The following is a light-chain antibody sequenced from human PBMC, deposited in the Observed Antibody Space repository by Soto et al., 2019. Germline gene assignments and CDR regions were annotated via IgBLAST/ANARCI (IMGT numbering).Light chain of an antibody. CDR3: QQYYSIPPT. CDR2: WAS. CDR1: QSVLYSSNNKNY. J-gene: IGKJ4*01. V-gene: IGKV4-1*01. Sequence: DIVMTQSPESLAVSLGERATINCKSSQSVLYSSNNKNYLTWYQHKPGQPPKLPIYWASTRKSGVPDRFSGSGSGTDFTLTISSLQAEDVAVYYCQQYYSIPPTFGGGTMVDIK.